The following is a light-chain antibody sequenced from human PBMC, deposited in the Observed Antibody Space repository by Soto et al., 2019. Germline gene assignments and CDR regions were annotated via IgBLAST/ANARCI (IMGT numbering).Light chain of an antibody. CDR2: AAS. Sequence: IQMTQSPSSLSASVGDRVTITCRASQSIENYLNWYQQKPGKAPNLLIYAASTLLSGVPSRFSGRGSGTHFTLTISSLQPEDFATYYCQQSYSSPETFGQGTKVEIK. V-gene: IGKV1-39*01. CDR3: QQSYSSPET. J-gene: IGKJ1*01. CDR1: QSIENY.